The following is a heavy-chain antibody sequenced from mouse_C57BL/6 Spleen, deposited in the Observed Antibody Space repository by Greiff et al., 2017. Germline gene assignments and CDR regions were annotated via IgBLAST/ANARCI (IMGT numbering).Heavy chain of an antibody. CDR1: GYAFSSSW. V-gene: IGHV1-82*01. CDR3: ARARTTVASY. Sequence: LVESGPELVKPGASVKISCKASGYAFSSSWMNWVKQRPGKGLEWIGRIYPGDGDTNYNGKFKGKATLTADKSSSTAYMQLSSLTSEDSAVYFCARARTTVASYWGQGTLVTVSA. CDR2: IYPGDGDT. J-gene: IGHJ3*01. D-gene: IGHD1-1*01.